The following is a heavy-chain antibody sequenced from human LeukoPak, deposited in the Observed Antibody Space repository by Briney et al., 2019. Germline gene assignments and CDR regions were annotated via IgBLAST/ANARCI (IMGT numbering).Heavy chain of an antibody. D-gene: IGHD2-2*02. J-gene: IGHJ3*02. Sequence: QPGGSLRLSCAASGFTFNNYAMNWVRQAPGKGLEWVSAISGSGGSTYYADSVKGRFTISRDNSKNTLYLQMNSLRAEDAAVYYCAKLLVPAAIPAAFDIWGQGTMVTVSS. CDR1: GFTFNNYA. V-gene: IGHV3-23*01. CDR2: ISGSGGST. CDR3: AKLLVPAAIPAAFDI.